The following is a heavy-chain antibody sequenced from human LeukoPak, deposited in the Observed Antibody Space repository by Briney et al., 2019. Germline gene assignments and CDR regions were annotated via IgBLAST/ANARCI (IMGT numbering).Heavy chain of an antibody. CDR1: GGXISSYY. CDR2: IYYSGST. V-gene: IGHV4-59*08. J-gene: IGHJ5*02. Sequence: PSETLSLTCTVSGGXISSYYWSWIRQPPGKGLEWIGYIYYSGSTSYNPSLKSRVTISVDTSKNQFSLNLSSVTAADTAVYYCARHVETYYENCFDPWGQGTLVTVSS. CDR3: ARHVETYYENCFDP. D-gene: IGHD3-22*01.